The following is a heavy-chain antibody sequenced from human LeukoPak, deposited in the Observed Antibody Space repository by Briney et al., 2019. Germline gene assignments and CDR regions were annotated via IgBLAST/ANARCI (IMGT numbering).Heavy chain of an antibody. J-gene: IGHJ6*02. D-gene: IGHD4-17*01. CDR2: ISGSGGST. CDR3: AKLQSDGLRTYYGMDV. V-gene: IGHV3-23*01. CDR1: GFTLSSYA. Sequence: GGSLRLSCAASGFTLSSYAMSWVRQAPGKGLEWVSAISGSGGSTYYADSVKGRFTISRDNSKNTLYLQMNSLRAEDTAVYYCAKLQSDGLRTYYGMDVWGQGTTVTVSS.